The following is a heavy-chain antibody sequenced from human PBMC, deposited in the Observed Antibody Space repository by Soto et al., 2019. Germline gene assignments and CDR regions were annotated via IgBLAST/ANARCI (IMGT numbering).Heavy chain of an antibody. J-gene: IGHJ5*02. CDR3: ASFLTLYGSGAVSRTRWFDP. CDR1: GGSISSGGYY. CDR2: IYYSGST. D-gene: IGHD3-10*01. V-gene: IGHV4-31*03. Sequence: QVQLQESGPGLVKPSQTLSLTCTVSGGSISSGGYYWSWIRQHPGKGLEWIGYIYYSGSTYYNPSLKSRVTISVDTSKNQFSPKLSSVTAADTAVYYCASFLTLYGSGAVSRTRWFDPWGQGTLVTVSS.